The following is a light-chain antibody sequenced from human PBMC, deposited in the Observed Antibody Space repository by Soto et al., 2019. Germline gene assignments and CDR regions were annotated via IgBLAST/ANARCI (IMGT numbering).Light chain of an antibody. Sequence: DIPMTQSPSTLSASVGDRVTTTCRASQSLSSWLAWYQQKPGKAPKLLIYDASSLESGVPSRFSGSGSWTEFTLTISSLQPDDFATYYCQQYNSYSPYTFGQGTKLEIK. J-gene: IGKJ2*01. CDR2: DAS. CDR3: QQYNSYSPYT. CDR1: QSLSSW. V-gene: IGKV1-5*01.